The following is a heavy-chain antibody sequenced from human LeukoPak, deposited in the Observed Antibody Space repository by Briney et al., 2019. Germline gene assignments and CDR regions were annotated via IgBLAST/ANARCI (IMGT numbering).Heavy chain of an antibody. CDR3: ARAPNKYYDETVYYFDY. V-gene: IGHV1-2*02. D-gene: IGHD3-22*01. Sequence: GASVKVSCKASGYTFTGYYMHWVRQAPGQGLEWMGWINPNSGGTNYAQKFQGRVTITRNTSISTAYMELSSLRSEDTAVYYCARAPNKYYDETVYYFDYWGQGTLVTVSS. CDR2: INPNSGGT. CDR1: GYTFTGYY. J-gene: IGHJ4*02.